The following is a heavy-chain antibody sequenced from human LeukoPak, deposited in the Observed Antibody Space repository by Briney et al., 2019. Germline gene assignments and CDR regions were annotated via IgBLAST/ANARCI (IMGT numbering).Heavy chain of an antibody. CDR1: GYTFTSYD. V-gene: IGHV1-8*02. Sequence: GASVKVSCKASGYTFTSYDINWVRQAPGQGLEWMGWMNPDSGNTGYAQKFQGRVTMTRDISISTAYMELSRLRSDDTAVYYCARVDVVVPAATPYYYYYMDVWGKGTTVTVSS. D-gene: IGHD2-2*01. CDR2: MNPDSGNT. J-gene: IGHJ6*03. CDR3: ARVDVVVPAATPYYYYYMDV.